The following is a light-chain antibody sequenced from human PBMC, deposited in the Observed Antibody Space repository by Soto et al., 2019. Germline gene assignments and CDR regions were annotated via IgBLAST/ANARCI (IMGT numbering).Light chain of an antibody. CDR3: QQYTNTNNPWM. V-gene: IGKV1-5*01. CDR1: QTITTW. Sequence: IQLTQSPSALSASVGDSVTSTCLAIQTITTWMAWYQQKPRKAPKLLVYDASTLQSGVATRFSGSGSGTEFTLIISGLQPEDSATYYCQQYTNTNNPWMFGQGTKVDIK. J-gene: IGKJ1*01. CDR2: DAS.